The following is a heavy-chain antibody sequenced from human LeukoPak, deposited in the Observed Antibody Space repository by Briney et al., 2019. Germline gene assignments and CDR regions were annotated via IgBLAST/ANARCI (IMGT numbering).Heavy chain of an antibody. CDR1: GGSISSGSYY. CDR2: IDTRGRT. CDR3: ARDPTNYDILTGYYTAYFDY. V-gene: IGHV4-61*02. Sequence: SETLSLTCTVSGGSISSGSYYWSWIRQPAGKGLEWIGRIDTRGRTNYNPSLKSRVTISVDTSKNQFSLKLSSVTAADTAVYYCARDPTNYDILTGYYTAYFDYWGQGTLVTVSS. J-gene: IGHJ4*02. D-gene: IGHD3-9*01.